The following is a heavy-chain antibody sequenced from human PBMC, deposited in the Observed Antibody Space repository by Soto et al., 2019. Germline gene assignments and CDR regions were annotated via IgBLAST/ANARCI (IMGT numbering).Heavy chain of an antibody. V-gene: IGHV4-31*03. Sequence: QVQLQASGPGLVKPSQTLSLTCTVSVASISSGRYYWSWIRQHPREGLEWIGYIYYSGSTSYNPSLKSRVTRSVATSKNQFSLKLSSVTYADTAGYYCARESTDDTSHYPRSSAPWCQGTLVTVSS. J-gene: IGHJ5*02. CDR1: VASISSGRYY. CDR3: ARESTDDTSHYPRSSAP. D-gene: IGHD3-22*01. CDR2: IYYSGST.